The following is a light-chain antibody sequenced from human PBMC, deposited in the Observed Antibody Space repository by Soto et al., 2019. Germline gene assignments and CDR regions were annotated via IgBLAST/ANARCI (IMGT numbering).Light chain of an antibody. Sequence: EIVLTQSPATLSLSPGDRATLSCGASQSVRSSYVAWYQQKAGLAPRLLIYDGSSRASGIPDRFSGSGSGTDFTLTIGRLEPEDVAVYYGQQYDNSAPLSFGGGTKVEMK. CDR3: QQYDNSAPLS. V-gene: IGKV3D-20*01. CDR2: DGS. J-gene: IGKJ4*01. CDR1: QSVRSSY.